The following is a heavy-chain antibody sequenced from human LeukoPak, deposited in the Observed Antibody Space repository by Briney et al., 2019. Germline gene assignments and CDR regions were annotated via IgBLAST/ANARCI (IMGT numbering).Heavy chain of an antibody. V-gene: IGHV1-24*01. J-gene: IGHJ4*02. Sequence: ASVKVSCKVSGYTLTELSMHWVRQAPGKGLEWMGGFDPEDGETIYAQKFQGRVTMTEDTSTDTAYMELSSLRSEDTAVYYCATNVRRYSGGWYPGDFDYWGQGTLVTVSS. CDR2: FDPEDGET. CDR1: GYTLTELS. CDR3: ATNVRRYSGGWYPGDFDY. D-gene: IGHD6-19*01.